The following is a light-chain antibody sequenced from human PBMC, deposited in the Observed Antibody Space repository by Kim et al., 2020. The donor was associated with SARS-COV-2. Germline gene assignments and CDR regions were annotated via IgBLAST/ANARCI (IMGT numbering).Light chain of an antibody. Sequence: GQSVTISCKATGSAVGKYDFVSWYPQHPGQAPKLLIYEVTKRPSGVPARFSGSKSGNTAYLTISGLQTDDEADYYCSAYAGRNNHVFGSGTKVTVL. V-gene: IGLV2-8*01. CDR1: GSAVGKYDF. CDR3: SAYAGRNNHV. J-gene: IGLJ1*01. CDR2: EVT.